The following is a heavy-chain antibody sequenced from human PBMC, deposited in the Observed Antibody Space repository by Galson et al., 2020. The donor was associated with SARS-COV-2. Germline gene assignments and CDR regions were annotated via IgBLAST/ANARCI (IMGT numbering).Heavy chain of an antibody. V-gene: IGHV3-66*03. J-gene: IGHJ4*02. CDR2: IPNTGST. CDR3: TRDCCSGSYYGY. Sequence: GGSLRLSCAGPGFSVSSNYMNWVRQAPGKGLEWVSAIPNTGSTYYADSVKGRFTISRDNSKNTLYLQMNSLRVEDTAVYYCTRDCCSGSYYGYWGRGTLVTVSS. CDR1: GFSVSSNY. D-gene: IGHD1-26*01.